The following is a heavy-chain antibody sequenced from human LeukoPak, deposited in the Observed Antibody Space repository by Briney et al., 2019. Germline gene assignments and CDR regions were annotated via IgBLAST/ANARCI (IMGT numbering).Heavy chain of an antibody. CDR3: ARVQLVDYYYYSYMDV. Sequence: GGSLRLSCAASGFTFSSYSMNWVRQAPGKGLEWVSYISSSGSTIYYADSVKGRFTISRDNAKNSLYLQMNSLRAEDTALYYCARVQLVDYYYYSYMDVWGKGTTVTVSS. V-gene: IGHV3-48*01. D-gene: IGHD6-6*01. CDR2: ISSSGSTI. CDR1: GFTFSSYS. J-gene: IGHJ6*03.